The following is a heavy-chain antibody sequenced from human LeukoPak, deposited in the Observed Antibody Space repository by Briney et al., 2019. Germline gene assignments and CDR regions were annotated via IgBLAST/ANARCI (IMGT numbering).Heavy chain of an antibody. D-gene: IGHD6-13*01. V-gene: IGHV4-4*07. CDR1: GGSINSYY. CDR2: IYTSGST. CDR3: ARANSSSWYIDC. Sequence: SETLSLTCTVSGGSINSYYWSWIRQPAGKGLEWIGRIYTSGSTDYNPSLKSRVTMSVDTSKNQFSLKLTSVTAADTAVYYCARANSSSWYIDCWGQGTLVTVSS. J-gene: IGHJ4*02.